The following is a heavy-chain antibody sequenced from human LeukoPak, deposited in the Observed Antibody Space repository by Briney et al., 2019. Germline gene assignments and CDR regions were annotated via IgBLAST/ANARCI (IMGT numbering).Heavy chain of an antibody. CDR3: ARVSYSGSYHFDY. J-gene: IGHJ4*02. D-gene: IGHD1-26*01. CDR2: ISSSSSYI. CDR1: GFKFSSYS. V-gene: IGHV3-21*04. Sequence: GGSLRLSCAASGFKFSSYSMKWVRQAPGKGLEWVSFISSSSSYIYYAASVKGRFTISRDNSKNTLYLQMNSLTVEDTSFYYCARVSYSGSYHFDYWGQGALVTVSS.